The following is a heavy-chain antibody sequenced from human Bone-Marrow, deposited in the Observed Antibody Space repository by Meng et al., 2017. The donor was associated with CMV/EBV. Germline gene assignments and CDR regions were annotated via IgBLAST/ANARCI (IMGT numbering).Heavy chain of an antibody. CDR2: TYYRSKWYN. D-gene: IGHD7-27*01. J-gene: IGHJ5*02. CDR1: GDSVSSKSAA. Sequence: SCAISGDSVSSKSAAWNWIRQSPSRGLEWLGRTYYRSKWYNDYAVFVQSRISINPDTSKNQFSLQLNSVTPEDTAVYYCARGELGTRKNWFDPWGQGALVTVSS. V-gene: IGHV6-1*01. CDR3: ARGELGTRKNWFDP.